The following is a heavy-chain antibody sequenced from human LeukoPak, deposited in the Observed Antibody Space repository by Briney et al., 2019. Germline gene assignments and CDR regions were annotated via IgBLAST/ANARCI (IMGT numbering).Heavy chain of an antibody. CDR1: GYTFTGYY. Sequence: GASVKVSCKASGYTFTGYYMHWVRQAPGQGLEWMGWINPNSGGTNYAQKFQGRVTMTRDTSISTAYMELSRQRSDDTAVYYCAREFDSSGYYYYYYGMDVWGQGTTVTVSS. J-gene: IGHJ6*02. V-gene: IGHV1-2*02. D-gene: IGHD3-22*01. CDR3: AREFDSSGYYYYYYGMDV. CDR2: INPNSGGT.